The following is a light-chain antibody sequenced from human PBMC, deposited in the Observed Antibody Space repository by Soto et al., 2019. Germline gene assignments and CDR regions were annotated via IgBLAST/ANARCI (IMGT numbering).Light chain of an antibody. Sequence: DVVMTQSPDSLAVSLGERAAINCKSSQNLLFSSNNKNSLAWYQQKPGQPPKLLIYWASTRESGAPDRFSGSGSGRDFTLTISSLQAEDVAVYYCQQDHTPPNTFGQGTKVEIK. V-gene: IGKV4-1*01. CDR3: QQDHTPPNT. CDR2: WAS. CDR1: QNLLFSSNNKNS. J-gene: IGKJ2*01.